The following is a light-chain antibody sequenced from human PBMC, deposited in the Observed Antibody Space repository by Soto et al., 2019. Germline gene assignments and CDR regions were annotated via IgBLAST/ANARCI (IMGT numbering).Light chain of an antibody. CDR1: SGHSNYA. CDR3: QTWGTGFQV. Sequence: QLVLTQSPSASASLGASVRLTCTLSSGHSNYAVAWHQQQPDKGPRFLMRLSSDGSVRKGDGIPDRFSGSSSGAERYLTISSLRSEDEADYFCQTWGTGFQVFGGGTKLTVL. CDR2: LSSDGSV. J-gene: IGLJ3*02. V-gene: IGLV4-69*01.